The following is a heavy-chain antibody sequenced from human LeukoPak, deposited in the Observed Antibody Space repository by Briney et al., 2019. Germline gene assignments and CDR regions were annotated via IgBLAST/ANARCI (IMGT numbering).Heavy chain of an antibody. D-gene: IGHD1-26*01. CDR1: GFTLSTNA. J-gene: IGHJ4*02. CDR2: ISGSGAST. V-gene: IGHV3-23*01. CDR3: AKDVGKWESLHFFDY. Sequence: GGSLRLSCLTSGFTLSTNAMSWVRQAPGKGLEWISGISGSGASTYYADSVKGRFTISKDDSRNTLYLQMNSLRGDDTAVYYCAKDVGKWESLHFFDYWGQGTLVTVSS.